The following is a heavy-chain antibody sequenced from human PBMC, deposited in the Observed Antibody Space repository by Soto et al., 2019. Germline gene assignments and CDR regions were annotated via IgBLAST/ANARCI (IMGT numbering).Heavy chain of an antibody. Sequence: GGSLRLSCAASGFTFSSYSMNWVRQAPGKGLEWVSYISSSSSTIYYADSVKGRFTISRDNAKNSLYLQMNSLRDEDTAVYYCARESHGGVPGTTGGMDVWGQGTTVTAP. J-gene: IGHJ6*02. V-gene: IGHV3-48*02. D-gene: IGHD3-10*01. CDR2: ISSSSSTI. CDR3: ARESHGGVPGTTGGMDV. CDR1: GFTFSSYS.